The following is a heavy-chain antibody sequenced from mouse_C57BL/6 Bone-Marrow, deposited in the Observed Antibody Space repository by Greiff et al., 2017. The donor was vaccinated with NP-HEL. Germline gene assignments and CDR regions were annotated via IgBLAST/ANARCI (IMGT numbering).Heavy chain of an antibody. D-gene: IGHD2-10*01. CDR3: ARTPYPYYAMDY. Sequence: VQLKESGPGLVKPSQSLSLTCSVTGYSITSGYYWNWIRQFPGNKLEWMGYISYDGSNNYNPSLKNRISITRDTSKNQFFLKLNSVTTEDTATYYCARTPYPYYAMDYWGQGTSVTVSS. CDR1: GYSITSGYY. CDR2: ISYDGSN. J-gene: IGHJ4*01. V-gene: IGHV3-6*01.